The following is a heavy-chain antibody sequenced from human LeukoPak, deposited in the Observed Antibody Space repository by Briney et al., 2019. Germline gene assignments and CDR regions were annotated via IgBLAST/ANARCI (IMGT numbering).Heavy chain of an antibody. Sequence: SETLSLTCAVYGGSFSGYYWSWIRQPPGKGLEWIGEINHSGSTNYNPSLKSRVTISVDTSKNQFSLKLSSVTAADTAVYYCAREQASTASFDYWGQGTLVTVSS. J-gene: IGHJ4*02. CDR3: AREQASTASFDY. V-gene: IGHV4-34*01. CDR1: GGSFSGYY. CDR2: INHSGST. D-gene: IGHD4-11*01.